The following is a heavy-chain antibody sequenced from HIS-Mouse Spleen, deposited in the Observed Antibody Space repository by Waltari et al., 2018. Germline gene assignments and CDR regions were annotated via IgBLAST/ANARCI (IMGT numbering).Heavy chain of an antibody. CDR3: ATESSGVAARLAFDI. J-gene: IGHJ3*02. Sequence: EVQLVESGGGLVKPGGSLRLSCAASGFTFSSYSMNWVRQAPGKGLEWVSAISSSSSYIYYADSVKGRFTISRDNAKNSLYLQMNSLRAEDTAVYYCATESSGVAARLAFDIWGQGTMVTVSS. CDR2: ISSSSSYI. V-gene: IGHV3-21*01. D-gene: IGHD6-6*01. CDR1: GFTFSSYS.